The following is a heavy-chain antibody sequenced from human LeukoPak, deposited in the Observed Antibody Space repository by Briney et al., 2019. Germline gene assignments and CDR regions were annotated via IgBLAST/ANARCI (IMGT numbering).Heavy chain of an antibody. CDR3: ARANYYDTSGYSRGAFDI. CDR2: IFHSGST. V-gene: IGHV4-38-2*02. CDR1: GYSISSGFY. Sequence: SETLSLTCTVSGYSISSGFYWGWIRQPPGKGLEWIGSIFHSGSTYYKSSLKSRVTISVDTSKNQFSLKLSSVTAADTAVYYCARANYYDTSGYSRGAFDIWGQGTMVTVSS. J-gene: IGHJ3*02. D-gene: IGHD3-22*01.